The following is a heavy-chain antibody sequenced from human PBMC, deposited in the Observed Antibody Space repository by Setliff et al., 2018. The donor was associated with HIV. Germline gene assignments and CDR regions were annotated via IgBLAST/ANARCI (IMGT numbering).Heavy chain of an antibody. CDR1: GVSISGRGSYY. CDR3: ARGHEWLRI. J-gene: IGHJ4*02. D-gene: IGHD5-12*01. CDR2: INHSGST. V-gene: IGHV4-61*10. Sequence: SETLSLTCSVTGVSISGRGSYYCTWIRQPAGKGLEWIGEINHSGSTNSNPSLKSRVTMSVDTSKNQISLKLRSVTAADTAVYYCARGHEWLRIWGQGMLVTVSS.